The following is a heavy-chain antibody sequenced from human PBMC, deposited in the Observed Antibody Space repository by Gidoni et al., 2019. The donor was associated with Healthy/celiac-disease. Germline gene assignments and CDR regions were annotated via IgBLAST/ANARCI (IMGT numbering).Heavy chain of an antibody. Sequence: EVQLVESGGGLVKPGGSLGLSCAASGFTFSSYSMNWVRQAPGKGLEWVSSISSSSSYIYYADSVKGRFTISRDNAKNSLYLQMNSLRAEDTAVYYCARDLRYGDYVCDYWGQGTLVTVSS. D-gene: IGHD4-17*01. CDR2: ISSSSSYI. V-gene: IGHV3-21*01. J-gene: IGHJ4*02. CDR1: GFTFSSYS. CDR3: ARDLRYGDYVCDY.